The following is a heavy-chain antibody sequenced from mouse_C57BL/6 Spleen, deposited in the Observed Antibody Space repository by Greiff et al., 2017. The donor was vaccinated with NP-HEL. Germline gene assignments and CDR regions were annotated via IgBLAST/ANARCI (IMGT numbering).Heavy chain of an antibody. Sequence: VQLQESDAELVKPGASVKISCKVSGYTFTDHTIHWMKQRPEQGLEWIGYIYPRDGSTKYNEKFKGKATLTADKSSSTAYMQLNSLTSEDSAVYFCARGGTWVAPYFDYWGQGTTLTVSS. CDR1: GYTFTDHT. V-gene: IGHV1-78*01. J-gene: IGHJ2*01. D-gene: IGHD1-1*02. CDR2: IYPRDGST. CDR3: ARGGTWVAPYFDY.